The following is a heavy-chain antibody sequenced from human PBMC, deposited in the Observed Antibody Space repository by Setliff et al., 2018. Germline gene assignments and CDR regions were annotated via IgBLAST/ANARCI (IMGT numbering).Heavy chain of an antibody. CDR2: IYQNGIT. Sequence: SETLSLTCTVSGGSISSGGYYWDWIRQSPEKGLEWIGTIYQNGITYYNPSLKSRVTISIDTSKDQFSLKLISMTAADTAVYYCARGRNIAARLLDSWGQGTLVTV. V-gene: IGHV4-39*07. D-gene: IGHD6-6*01. J-gene: IGHJ4*02. CDR1: GGSISSGGYY. CDR3: ARGRNIAARLLDS.